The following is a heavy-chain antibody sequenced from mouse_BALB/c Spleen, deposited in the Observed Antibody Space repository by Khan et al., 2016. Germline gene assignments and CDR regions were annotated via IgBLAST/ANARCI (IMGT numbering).Heavy chain of an antibody. D-gene: IGHD1-1*01. J-gene: IGHJ2*01. CDR2: IDPENGDT. CDR3: NAIYYGSDVYFDY. CDR1: GFNIKDYY. V-gene: IGHV14-4*02. Sequence: EVQLQESGAELVRSGASVKLSCTASGFNIKDYYMHWVKQRPEQGLEWIGWIDPENGDTEYAPNFQGKATMTADTSSNAAYLQFSSLTSEDSAVYYCNAIYYGSDVYFDYWGQGTTLTVSS.